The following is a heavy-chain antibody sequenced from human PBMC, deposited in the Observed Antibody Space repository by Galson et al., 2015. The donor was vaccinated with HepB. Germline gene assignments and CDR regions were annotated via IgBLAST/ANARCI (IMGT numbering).Heavy chain of an antibody. CDR3: AKGSRNFDY. CDR2: ISYDGSNK. J-gene: IGHJ4*02. D-gene: IGHD1-14*01. CDR1: GFTFSSYG. V-gene: IGHV3-30*18. Sequence: SLRLSCAASGFTFSSYGMHWVRQAPGKGLEWVAVISYDGSNKYYADSVKGRFTISRDNSKNTLYLQMNSLRAEDTAVYYCAKGSRNFDYWGQGTLVTVSS.